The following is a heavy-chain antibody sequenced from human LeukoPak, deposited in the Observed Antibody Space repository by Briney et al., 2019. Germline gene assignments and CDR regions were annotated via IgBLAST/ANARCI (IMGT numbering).Heavy chain of an antibody. Sequence: GPTLVNAAQRLTLTSTFSGLFRRTRGKGVSWIRQPKGKGLERLELNDWDDDKYYSTSKKNRRTISKDTSKREEVVTMNNVDPVDTATHYSARIPIYSSGWYAYYYYGMDVWGQGTTVTVSS. CDR2: NDWDDDK. J-gene: IGHJ6*02. V-gene: IGHV2-70*01. CDR3: ARIPIYSSGWYAYYYYGMDV. D-gene: IGHD6-19*01. CDR1: GLFRRTRGKG.